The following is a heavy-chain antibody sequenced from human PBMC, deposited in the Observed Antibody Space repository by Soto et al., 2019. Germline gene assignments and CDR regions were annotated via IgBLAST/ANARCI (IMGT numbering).Heavy chain of an antibody. D-gene: IGHD2-2*01. CDR3: ATLTYCSSASCPNYYYVMDV. CDR1: GFTFTTYS. Sequence: VGSLRLSCAASGFTFTTYSLTWVRQAPGKGLEWVASIGSSSNYIYYADSVKGRFTISRDNAKNSLFLQMNSLRAEDTAVYYCATLTYCSSASCPNYYYVMDVWGQGTTVTVSS. V-gene: IGHV3-21*06. CDR2: IGSSSNYI. J-gene: IGHJ6*02.